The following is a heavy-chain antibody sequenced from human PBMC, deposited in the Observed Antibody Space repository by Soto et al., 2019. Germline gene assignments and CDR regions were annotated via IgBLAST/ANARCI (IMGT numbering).Heavy chain of an antibody. J-gene: IGHJ4*02. CDR1: GGSISGYY. V-gene: IGHV4-39*01. CDR2: LFYGWTI. D-gene: IGHD3-10*01. Sequence: QLQLQESAPGLVKPSETLSLTCAVSGGSISGYYWTWIRQPPGKGLARVGSLFYGWTIDYNPSLKSRRTISVDTSKNPFSLKLRSVTAADTAVYYCVRHRGLAPVYWGQGTLVTASS. CDR3: VRHRGLAPVY.